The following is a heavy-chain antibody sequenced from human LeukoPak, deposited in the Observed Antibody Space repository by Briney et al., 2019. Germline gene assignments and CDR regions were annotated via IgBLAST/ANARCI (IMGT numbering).Heavy chain of an antibody. V-gene: IGHV1-8*03. CDR2: MNPNSGNT. CDR1: GYTFTSYD. Sequence: ASVKVSCKASGYTFTSYDINWVRQATGQGLEWMGWMNPNSGNTGYAQKFQGRVTITRNTSISTAYMGLSSLRSEDTAVYYCARGDYDFWSGYYTSGGFDPWGQGTLVTVSS. J-gene: IGHJ5*02. D-gene: IGHD3-3*01. CDR3: ARGDYDFWSGYYTSGGFDP.